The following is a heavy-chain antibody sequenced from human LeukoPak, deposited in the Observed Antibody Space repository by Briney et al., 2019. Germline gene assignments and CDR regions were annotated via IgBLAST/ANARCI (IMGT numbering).Heavy chain of an antibody. V-gene: IGHV1-2*06. CDR2: LNPNTGHA. J-gene: IGHJ4*02. D-gene: IGHD5-24*01. CDR3: AKDRDGADRIIL. Sequence: GSSVKVSCKASGGSVSSYVITWVRQAPGQGPEWMGRLNPNTGHAVYAFKFQGRVTITRDTSSSTAYMEVTRLTSDDTALYYCAKDRDGADRIILWGQGTLVTVSS. CDR1: GGSVSSYV.